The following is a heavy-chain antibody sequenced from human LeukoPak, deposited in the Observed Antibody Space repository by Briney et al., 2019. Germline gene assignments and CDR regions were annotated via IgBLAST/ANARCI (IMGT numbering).Heavy chain of an antibody. D-gene: IGHD2-2*02. CDR3: AKDFRIGYTAHFDY. CDR2: IYENGGTT. Sequence: GGSLRLSCVGSGFTFRSHAMSWARQAPEKGLEFVSGIYENGGTTYYADSVKGRFSISRDNSKNTLYLQMDSLRGEDTAVYYCAKDFRIGYTAHFDYWGQGALVTVSS. CDR1: GFTFRSHA. J-gene: IGHJ4*02. V-gene: IGHV3-23*01.